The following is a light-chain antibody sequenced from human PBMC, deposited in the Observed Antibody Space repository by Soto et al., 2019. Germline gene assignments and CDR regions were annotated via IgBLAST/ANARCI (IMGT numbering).Light chain of an antibody. V-gene: IGKV3-20*01. Sequence: EIVLTQSPGTLSLSPGERATLSCRASHSVSSSYLAWYQQKPGQAPRLLIYGASSRATGSPDRFSGSGSGTDFILLISRMEPEDFVVYYCQQYGSSPPYTFGQGTKLEIK. CDR3: QQYGSSPPYT. J-gene: IGKJ2*01. CDR2: GAS. CDR1: HSVSSSY.